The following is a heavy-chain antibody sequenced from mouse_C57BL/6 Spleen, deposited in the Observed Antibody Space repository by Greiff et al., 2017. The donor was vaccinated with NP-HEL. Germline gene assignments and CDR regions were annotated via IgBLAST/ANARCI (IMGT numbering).Heavy chain of an antibody. J-gene: IGHJ3*01. Sequence: VQLQQSGAELVKPGASVKLSCKASGYTFTSYWMQWVKQRPGQGLEWIGEIDPSDSYTNYNQKFKGKATLTVDTSSSTAYMQLSSLTSEDSAVYYCARRNYFAWFAYWGQGTLVTVSA. V-gene: IGHV1-50*01. D-gene: IGHD1-1*01. CDR2: IDPSDSYT. CDR3: ARRNYFAWFAY. CDR1: GYTFTSYW.